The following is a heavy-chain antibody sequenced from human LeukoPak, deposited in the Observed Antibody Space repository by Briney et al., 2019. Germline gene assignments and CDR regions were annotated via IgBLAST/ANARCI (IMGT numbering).Heavy chain of an antibody. CDR1: GGSISSATYY. J-gene: IGHJ5*02. D-gene: IGHD5-18*01. V-gene: IGHV4-61*02. Sequence: PSETLSLTCTVSGGSISSATYYWSWIRQPAGKGLEWIGRIYSSGSTNYNPSLKSRVTISVDPSKNQFSLKLSSVTAADTAVYYCARDRTAMFDPWGQGTLVTVSS. CDR3: ARDRTAMFDP. CDR2: IYSSGST.